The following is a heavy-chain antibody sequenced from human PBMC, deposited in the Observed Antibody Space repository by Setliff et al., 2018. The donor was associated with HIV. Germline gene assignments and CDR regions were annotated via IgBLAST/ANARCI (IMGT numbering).Heavy chain of an antibody. D-gene: IGHD3-10*02. CDR2: IYTSGST. V-gene: IGHV4-61*01. CDR3: ARESPSMSLDA. Sequence: PSETLSLTCTVPGGSINRSNYYWSWIRQPPGKGLEWIGYIYTSGSTNYNPSLKSRVTISVDTSNNQFSLTLNSVTAADTAVYYCARESPSMSLDAWGQGTLVTAPQ. CDR1: GGSINRSNYY. J-gene: IGHJ1*01.